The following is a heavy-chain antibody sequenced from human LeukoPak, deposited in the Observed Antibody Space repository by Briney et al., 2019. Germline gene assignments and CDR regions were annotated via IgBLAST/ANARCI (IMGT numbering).Heavy chain of an antibody. CDR2: INGSGGST. V-gene: IGHV3-23*01. CDR1: GFTFSSYA. J-gene: IGHJ5*02. CDR3: AKLRGIPT. Sequence: GGSLRLSCAASGFTFSSYAMSWVRQAPGKGLEWVSDINGSGGSTYYADSVKGRFIISRDNSKNTLYLHMNSLRAEDTALYYCAKLRGIPTWGQGTLVIVSS. D-gene: IGHD2-15*01.